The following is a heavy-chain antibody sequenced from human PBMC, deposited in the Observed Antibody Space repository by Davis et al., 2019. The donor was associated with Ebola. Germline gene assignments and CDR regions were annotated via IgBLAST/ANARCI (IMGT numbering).Heavy chain of an antibody. D-gene: IGHD6-13*01. V-gene: IGHV4-34*01. CDR3: ARSPGIARYNWFDP. CDR2: IYYSGST. Sequence: MPSETLSLTCAVYGGSFSGYYWSWIRQPPGKGLEWIGSIYYSGSTYYNPSLKSRVTISVDTSKNQFSLKLSSVTAADTAVYYCARSPGIARYNWFDPWGQGTLVTVSS. CDR1: GGSFSGYY. J-gene: IGHJ5*02.